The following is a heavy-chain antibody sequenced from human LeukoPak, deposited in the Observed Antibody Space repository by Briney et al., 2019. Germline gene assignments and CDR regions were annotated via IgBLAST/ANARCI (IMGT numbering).Heavy chain of an antibody. J-gene: IGHJ4*02. CDR3: ARSPSDILWRFQTTYYFDY. CDR2: ISAYNGNT. D-gene: IGHD2-21*01. CDR1: GYTFTSYG. V-gene: IGHV1-18*01. Sequence: ASVKVSCKASGYTFTSYGISWVRQAPGQGLEWMGWISAYNGNTNYAQKLQGRVTMTTDTSTSTAYMELRSLRSDDTAVYYCARSPSDILWRFQTTYYFDYWGQGTLVTVSS.